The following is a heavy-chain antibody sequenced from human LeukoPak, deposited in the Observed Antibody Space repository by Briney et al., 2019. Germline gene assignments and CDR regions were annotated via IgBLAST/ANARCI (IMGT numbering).Heavy chain of an antibody. V-gene: IGHV1-8*03. CDR3: ATPKIAVVAVAGSFDY. Sequence: VASVKVSCKASGYTFTSYDINWVRQATGQGLEWMGWMNPNSGNTGYAQKFQGRVTITRNTSISTAYMELSSLRSEDTAVYYCATPKIAVVAVAGSFDYWGQGTLVTVSS. J-gene: IGHJ4*02. CDR1: GYTFTSYD. CDR2: MNPNSGNT. D-gene: IGHD6-19*01.